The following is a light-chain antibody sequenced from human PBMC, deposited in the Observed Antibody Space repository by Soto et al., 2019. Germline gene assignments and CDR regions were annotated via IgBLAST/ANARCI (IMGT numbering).Light chain of an antibody. CDR3: GTWDSSRLGYG. CDR2: DND. J-gene: IGLJ1*01. V-gene: IGLV1-51*01. Sequence: SLLTQPPAVSAAPGQKDTISCSGRSANIGKNYVSCYQQLPGTAPTLLINDNDRRPSGIPDRFSGSKSGTSATVGIAGHQTGDEAVYYCGTWDSSRLGYGVGTESKV. CDR1: SANIGKNY.